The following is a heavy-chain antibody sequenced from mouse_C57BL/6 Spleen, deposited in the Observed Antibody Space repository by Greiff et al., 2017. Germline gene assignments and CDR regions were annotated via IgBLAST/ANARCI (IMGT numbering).Heavy chain of an antibody. CDR3: ARQGGDWFAY. CDR2: IDPYGSYT. J-gene: IGHJ3*01. D-gene: IGHD1-1*02. Sequence: QVQLQQPGAELVMPGASVKLSCKASGYTFTSYWMHWVKQRPGQGLEWIGEIDPYGSYTTYNHKFKGKSTLTEDKSSSTAYMQLSSLTSEDSAVYYCARQGGDWFAYWGQGTLVTVSA. CDR1: GYTFTSYW. V-gene: IGHV1-69*01.